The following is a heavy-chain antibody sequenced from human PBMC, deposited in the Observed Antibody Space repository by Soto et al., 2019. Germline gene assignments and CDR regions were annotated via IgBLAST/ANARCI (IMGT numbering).Heavy chain of an antibody. Sequence: ASVKVSCKASGYTFTNSGFSWVRQAPGQGLEWVGWIRVNNGDTHYAQKLQGRVTMTTDTSTSTAFMELRSLRADDTAVYYCARHTPAISISDHWGQGTLVTVSS. D-gene: IGHD2-15*01. CDR1: GYTFTNSG. CDR2: IRVNNGDT. J-gene: IGHJ4*02. V-gene: IGHV1-18*01. CDR3: ARHTPAISISDH.